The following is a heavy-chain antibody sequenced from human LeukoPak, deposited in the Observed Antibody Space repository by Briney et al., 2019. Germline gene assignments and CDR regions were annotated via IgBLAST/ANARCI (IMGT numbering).Heavy chain of an antibody. CDR1: GFTFDDYA. D-gene: IGHD2-15*01. CDR3: AKGFFGKHCTGGSCYSWYFDL. V-gene: IGHV3-9*01. J-gene: IGHJ2*01. CDR2: ISVNSGSI. Sequence: GGSLRLPCAASGFTFDDYAMRWVRQPPGKGLEWVSSISVNSGSIGYADSVRGRFTISRDNGKSALYLQMNSLRTEDTAFYFCAKGFFGKHCTGGSCYSWYFDLWGRGALVTVSS.